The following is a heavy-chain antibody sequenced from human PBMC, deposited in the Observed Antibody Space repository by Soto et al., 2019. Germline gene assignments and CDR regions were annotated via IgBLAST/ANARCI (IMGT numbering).Heavy chain of an antibody. CDR2: ISYDGSDT. CDR1: GFPFTSYG. D-gene: IGHD3-10*01. Sequence: QVQLVESGGGVVQPGRSLRLSCAASGFPFTSYGMHWVREGPDKGLEWVAIISYDGSDTYYADSVKGRFTISRDNSKNTLYLHMNSLRPEDTALYYCVGGQYYFDYRGQGTLVIVSS. V-gene: IGHV3-30*03. CDR3: VGGQYYFDY. J-gene: IGHJ4*02.